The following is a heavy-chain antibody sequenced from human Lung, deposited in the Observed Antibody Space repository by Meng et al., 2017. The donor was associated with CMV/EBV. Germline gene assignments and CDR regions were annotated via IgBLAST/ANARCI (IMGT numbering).Heavy chain of an antibody. J-gene: IGHJ1*01. CDR3: LRRSGGSV. D-gene: IGHD3-10*01. CDR2: IPHRGSS. Sequence: QEQWRRSGPARVKPSETLSSTCAVPGASITNQNWWAWVRQPPGKGLEWIGEIPHRGSSAYNPSLKSRVSMSIDKSKNQFSLKLTSVTAADTAVYHCLRRSGGSVWGQGTLVTVSS. V-gene: IGHV4-4*02. CDR1: GASITNQNW.